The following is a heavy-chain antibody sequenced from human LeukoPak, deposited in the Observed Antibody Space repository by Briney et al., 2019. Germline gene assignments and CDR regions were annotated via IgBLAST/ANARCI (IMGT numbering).Heavy chain of an antibody. CDR2: INHSGST. CDR3: ARGAVVVPAAKGPTFDP. Sequence: SETLSLTCTVSGGSISSYYWSWIRQPPEKGLEWIGEINHSGSTNYNPSLKSRVTISVDTSKNQFSLKLSSVTAADTAVYYCARGAVVVPAAKGPTFDPWGQGTLVTVSS. J-gene: IGHJ5*02. CDR1: GGSISSYY. V-gene: IGHV4-34*01. D-gene: IGHD2-2*01.